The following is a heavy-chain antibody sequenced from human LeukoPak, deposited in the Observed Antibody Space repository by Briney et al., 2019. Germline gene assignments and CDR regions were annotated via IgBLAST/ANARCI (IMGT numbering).Heavy chain of an antibody. Sequence: GGSLRLSCAASGFTFSSYWMSWVRQAPGKGLEWVANIKQDGSEKYYVDSVKSRFTISRNNAKNSLYLQMNSLRAEDTAVYYCARVGYDSSRDAFDIWGQGTMVTVSS. V-gene: IGHV3-7*01. D-gene: IGHD3-22*01. J-gene: IGHJ3*02. CDR1: GFTFSSYW. CDR2: IKQDGSEK. CDR3: ARVGYDSSRDAFDI.